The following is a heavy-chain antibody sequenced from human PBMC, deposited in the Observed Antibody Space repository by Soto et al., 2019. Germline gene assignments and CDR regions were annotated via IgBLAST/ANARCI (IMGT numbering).Heavy chain of an antibody. CDR1: GFTFSSYA. V-gene: IGHV3-23*01. J-gene: IGHJ5*02. D-gene: IGHD3-22*01. CDR3: AKAHSRITMIVVAPNWFDP. CDR2: ISGSGGST. Sequence: SLRLSCAASGFTFSSYAMSWVRQAPGKGLEWVSGISGSGGSTYYADSVKGRFTVSRDNSKNTLYLQMNSLRAEDTAVYYCAKAHSRITMIVVAPNWFDPWGQGTLVTVSS.